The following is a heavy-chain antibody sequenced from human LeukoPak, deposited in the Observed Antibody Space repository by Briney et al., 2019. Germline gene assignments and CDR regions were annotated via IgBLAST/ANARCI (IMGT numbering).Heavy chain of an antibody. CDR3: AKNAEREKHFTPKRYKWNSYFDY. D-gene: IGHD1-7*01. J-gene: IGHJ4*02. Sequence: GGSLRLSCAASGFTFSSYAMSWVRQAPGKGLEWVSVMSGSGGSTYYADSVKGRFTISRDNSKNTLYLQMNSLRAEDTAVYYCAKNAEREKHFTPKRYKWNSYFDYWGQGTLVTVSS. CDR1: GFTFSSYA. CDR2: MSGSGGST. V-gene: IGHV3-23*01.